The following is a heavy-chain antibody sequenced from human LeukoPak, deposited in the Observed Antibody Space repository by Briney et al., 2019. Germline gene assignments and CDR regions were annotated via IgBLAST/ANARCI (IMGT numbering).Heavy chain of an antibody. CDR3: AKDLYSSSWYFNLFDY. CDR1: GFTFSSYG. CDR2: IRYDGSNK. D-gene: IGHD6-13*01. V-gene: IGHV3-30*02. Sequence: GGSLRPSCAASGFTFSSYGMHWVRQAPGKGLEWVAFIRYDGSNKYYADSVKGRFTISRDNSKNTLYLQMNSLRAEDTAVYYCAKDLYSSSWYFNLFDYWGQGTLVTVSS. J-gene: IGHJ4*02.